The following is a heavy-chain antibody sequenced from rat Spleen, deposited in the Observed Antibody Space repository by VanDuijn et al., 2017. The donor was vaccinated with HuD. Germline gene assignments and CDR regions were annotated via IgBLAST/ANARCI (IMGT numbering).Heavy chain of an antibody. J-gene: IGHJ2*01. CDR3: TRDLDFEYNYFDY. CDR1: GFSLTSDG. Sequence: QVQLKESGPGLVQPSQTLSLTCTVSGFSLTSDGVSWVRQPPGKGLEWMGVIWTGGSTAYNSLLKSRLSITRDISKNQVFLKMNSLQTDDTAIYYCTRDLDFEYNYFDYWGQGVMVTVSS. CDR2: IWTGGST. D-gene: IGHD1-5*01. V-gene: IGHV2-4*01.